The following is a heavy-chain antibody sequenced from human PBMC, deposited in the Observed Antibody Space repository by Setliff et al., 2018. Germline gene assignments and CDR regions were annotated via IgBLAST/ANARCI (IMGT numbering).Heavy chain of an antibody. CDR2: IKQDGSQK. J-gene: IGHJ6*03. CDR3: AREGMRGYFYYYLDV. Sequence: PGGSLRLSCAASGFTFGSYWMSWVRQAPGKGLEWVANIKQDGSQKYYVDSVKGRFTISRDSARNSLYLHMNSLRDEDTAVYFCAREGMRGYFYYYLDVWGEGTTVTVSS. CDR1: GFTFGSYW. V-gene: IGHV3-7*03.